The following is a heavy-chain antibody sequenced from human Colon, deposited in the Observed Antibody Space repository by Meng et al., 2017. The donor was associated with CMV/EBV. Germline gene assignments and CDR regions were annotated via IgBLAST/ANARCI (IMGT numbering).Heavy chain of an antibody. V-gene: IGHV4-4*03. D-gene: IGHD3-9*01. Sequence: GPGLWNPPVTLSLPCPVLGGSTTRSDVWRWVRQPPGTGLEWIGEIYHSGSTNYNPSLKSRVTISVDKSKNQFSLKLGSVTAADTAVYYCARGRPYSLRYFDWLLLDFDYWGQGTLVTVSS. CDR3: ARGRPYSLRYFDWLLLDFDY. CDR2: IYHSGST. J-gene: IGHJ4*02. CDR1: GGSTTRSDV.